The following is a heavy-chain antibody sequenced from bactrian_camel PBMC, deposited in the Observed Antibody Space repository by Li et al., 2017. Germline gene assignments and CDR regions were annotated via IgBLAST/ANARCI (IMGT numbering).Heavy chain of an antibody. CDR1: GNTISSRT. J-gene: IGHJ6*01. CDR3: AAATRWVPPGLSLLRTRFDF. D-gene: IGHD3*01. CDR2: FDSAGNT. Sequence: VESGGGSVQAGGSLRLSCAASGNTISSRTMAWFRQVPGKEREGVASFDSAGNTRYADSVKGRFTISQDNAKNTLYLQMNSLKPEDTAMYYCAAATRWVPPGLSLLRTRFDFWGQGTQVTVS. V-gene: IGHV3S9*01.